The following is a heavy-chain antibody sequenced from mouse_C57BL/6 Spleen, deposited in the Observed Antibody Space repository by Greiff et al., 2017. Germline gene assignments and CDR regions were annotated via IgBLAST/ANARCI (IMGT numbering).Heavy chain of an antibody. D-gene: IGHD1-3*01. CDR1: GYTFTSYC. CDR2: IYPGSGST. Sequence: VQLQQPGAELVKPGASVKMSCKASGYTFTSYCITWVKQRPGQGLEWIGDIYPGSGSTNYNEKFKSKATLTVDTSSSTAYMQLRSLTSKDSAVYYCARRGYCGSGEAGFGGWGQGTLVTVAA. CDR3: ARRGYCGSGEAGFGG. V-gene: IGHV1-55*01. J-gene: IGHJ3*01.